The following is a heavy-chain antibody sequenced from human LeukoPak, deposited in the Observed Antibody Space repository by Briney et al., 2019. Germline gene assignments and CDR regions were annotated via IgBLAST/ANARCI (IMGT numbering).Heavy chain of an antibody. CDR2: VSGSGGNT. D-gene: IGHD3-10*01. J-gene: IGHJ4*02. CDR3: ARWIYGSGSKRYFDY. CDR1: GFTFSSYG. V-gene: IGHV3-23*01. Sequence: GGSLRLSCAASGFTFSSYGMSWVRQAPGKGLEWVSAVSGSGGNTYYADSVKGRFTVSRDNAKNSLYLQMNSLRAEDTAVYYCARWIYGSGSKRYFDYWGQGTLVTVSS.